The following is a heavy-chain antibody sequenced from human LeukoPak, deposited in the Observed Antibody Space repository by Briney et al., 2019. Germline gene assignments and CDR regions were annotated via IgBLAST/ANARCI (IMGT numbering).Heavy chain of an antibody. V-gene: IGHV4-59*01. Sequence: SETLSLTCTVSGGSISSYYWSWIRQPPGKGLEWIGYIYYSGSTNYNPSLKSRVTISVDTSKNQFSLKLSSVTAADTAVYYCARDGGLGIIGVYFDYWGQGTLVTVSS. CDR3: ARDGGLGIIGVYFDY. CDR1: GGSISSYY. D-gene: IGHD7-27*01. CDR2: IYYSGST. J-gene: IGHJ4*02.